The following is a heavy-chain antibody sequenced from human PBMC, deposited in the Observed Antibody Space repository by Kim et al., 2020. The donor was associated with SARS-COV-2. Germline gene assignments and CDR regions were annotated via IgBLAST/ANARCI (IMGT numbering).Heavy chain of an antibody. J-gene: IGHJ4*02. V-gene: IGHV3-11*04. CDR3: ARELWLQNYFDY. D-gene: IGHD5-18*01. Sequence: IYHPDSVKGRFTISRDNAKNSLYLQMNSLRAEDTAVYYCARELWLQNYFDYWGQGTLVTVSS. CDR2: I.